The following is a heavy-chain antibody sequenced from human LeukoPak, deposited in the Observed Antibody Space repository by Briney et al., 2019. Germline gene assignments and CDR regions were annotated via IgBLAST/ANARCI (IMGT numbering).Heavy chain of an antibody. Sequence: PGGSLRLSCTASGFTFGDYAMNWVRQAPGKGLEWVSYVSDSGNTIYYADSVKGRFTISRDNAKNSLYLQMNSLRAEDTAVYLCARDQTGNIDYWGQGTLVTGSS. V-gene: IGHV3-48*03. CDR1: GFTFGDYA. CDR2: VSDSGNTI. CDR3: ARDQTGNIDY. J-gene: IGHJ4*02.